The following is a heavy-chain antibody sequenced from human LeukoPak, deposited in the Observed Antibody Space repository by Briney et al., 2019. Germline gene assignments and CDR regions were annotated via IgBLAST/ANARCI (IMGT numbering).Heavy chain of an antibody. V-gene: IGHV1-8*01. Sequence: ASVKVSCKASGYTFTNYDINWVRQATGQGLEWMGWMNSNSGNTGYAQKFQGRVTMTRNTSISTAYMELSSLRSEDTAVYYCARGRRVVPAASYYFDYWGQGTLVTVSS. J-gene: IGHJ4*02. CDR2: MNSNSGNT. D-gene: IGHD2-2*01. CDR3: ARGRRVVPAASYYFDY. CDR1: GYTFTNYD.